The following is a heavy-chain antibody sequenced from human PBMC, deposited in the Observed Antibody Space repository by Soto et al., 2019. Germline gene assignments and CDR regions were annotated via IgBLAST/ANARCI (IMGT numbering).Heavy chain of an antibody. J-gene: IGHJ4*02. CDR2: IYHSGTT. Sequence: SETLSLTCTVSGDSINAYYWGWIRQPPGKGLEWIGYIYHSGTTYYNPSLESRVTISIDTSMSQFSLRLSSVTAADTAVYFCARTLHGSGYDCPFDSWGQGTLVTVSS. D-gene: IGHD5-12*01. CDR3: ARTLHGSGYDCPFDS. V-gene: IGHV4-59*01. CDR1: GDSINAYY.